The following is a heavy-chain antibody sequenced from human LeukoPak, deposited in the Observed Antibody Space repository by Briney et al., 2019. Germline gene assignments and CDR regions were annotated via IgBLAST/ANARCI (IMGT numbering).Heavy chain of an antibody. CDR2: IYSGGST. J-gene: IGHJ4*02. Sequence: GGSLRLSCAASGFTVSSNYMSWVRQAPGKGLEWVSVIYSGGSTYYADSVKGRFTISRDNSKNTLYLQMNSLRAEDTAVYYCASESRSSPANRFDYWGQGTLVTVSS. CDR3: ASESRSSPANRFDY. D-gene: IGHD6-6*01. CDR1: GFTVSSNY. V-gene: IGHV3-66*01.